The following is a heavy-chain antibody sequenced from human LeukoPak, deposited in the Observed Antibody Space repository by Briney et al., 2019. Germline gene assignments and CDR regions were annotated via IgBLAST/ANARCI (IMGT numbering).Heavy chain of an antibody. V-gene: IGHV3-74*01. CDR3: ARGGFGRPNAFDI. D-gene: IGHD3-16*01. J-gene: IGHJ3*02. Sequence: GGSLRLSCAASGFTFSSNWMHWVRQAPGKGLVWVSRINSDGRSTSYADSVKGRFTISRDNAKNTLYVQMNGVRAEDTAVYYCARGGFGRPNAFDIWGQGTMVTVSS. CDR2: INSDGRST. CDR1: GFTFSSNW.